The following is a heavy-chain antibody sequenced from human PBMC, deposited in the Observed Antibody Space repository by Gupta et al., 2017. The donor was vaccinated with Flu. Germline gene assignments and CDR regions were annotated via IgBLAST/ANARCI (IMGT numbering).Heavy chain of an antibody. CDR3: ARGGDYYGSGTYYKIDS. CDR2: INHSGGI. D-gene: IGHD3-10*01. CDR1: GGSFSAYF. V-gene: IGHV4-34*01. Sequence: QVRLDQWGPGLSKPSETLSLTCAVYGGSFSAYFWTWVRQPPGKGLQWIGEINHSGGINYNPSLKSRVTLSVDTFKNQFSLKLNSVTAADTAVYYCARGGDYYGSGTYYKIDSWGQGTLVTVSS. J-gene: IGHJ5*01.